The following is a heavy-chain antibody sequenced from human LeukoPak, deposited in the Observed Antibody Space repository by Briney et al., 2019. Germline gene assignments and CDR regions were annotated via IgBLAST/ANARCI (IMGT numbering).Heavy chain of an antibody. Sequence: GRSLRLSCAASGFTFSTYSMSWVRQAAGKGLAWVSSISSSGSHIYYADSVKGRFTISRDNAKNSLFLQMNSLRAEDTAVYYCARGFGEKWLTRSGSDFSWGQGTLVTVSS. CDR2: ISSSGSHI. V-gene: IGHV3-21*01. CDR3: ARGFGEKWLTRSGSDFS. D-gene: IGHD1-26*01. J-gene: IGHJ5*02. CDR1: GFTFSTYS.